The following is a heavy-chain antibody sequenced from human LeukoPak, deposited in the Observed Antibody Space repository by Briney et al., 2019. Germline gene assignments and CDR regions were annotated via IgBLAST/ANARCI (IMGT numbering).Heavy chain of an antibody. V-gene: IGHV4-4*07. J-gene: IGHJ3*02. D-gene: IGHD3-22*01. CDR3: ARGPHYYDSSGIDAFDI. CDR2: IYTSGST. CDR1: GGSISSYY. Sequence: SETLSLSCTVSGGSISSYYWSWIRQPAGKGLYWIWRIYTSGSTNYNPSLKRRVTMSVDTSKNQFSLKLSSVTAADTAVYYCARGPHYYDSSGIDAFDIWGKGTMVTVSS.